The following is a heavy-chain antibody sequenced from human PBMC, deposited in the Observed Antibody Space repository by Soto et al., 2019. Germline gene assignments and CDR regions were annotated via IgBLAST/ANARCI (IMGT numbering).Heavy chain of an antibody. V-gene: IGHV3-72*01. Sequence: GGSLRLSCAASGFTFSDHYMDWVRQAPGKGLEWVGRTRNKANSYTTEYAASVKGRFTISRDDSKNSLYLQMNSLKTEDTAVYYCARGLRFLEWSRGDYFDYWGQGTLVTVSS. J-gene: IGHJ4*02. CDR3: ARGLRFLEWSRGDYFDY. CDR2: TRNKANSYTT. CDR1: GFTFSDHY. D-gene: IGHD3-3*01.